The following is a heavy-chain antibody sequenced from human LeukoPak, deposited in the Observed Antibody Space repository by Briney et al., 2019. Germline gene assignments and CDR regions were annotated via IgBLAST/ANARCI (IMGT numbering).Heavy chain of an antibody. Sequence: ASVKVSCKASGYTFTGYYTHWVRQAPGQGLEWVGWINPNSGATEYAQKFQGRVTMTRDTSISTAYMELYRLRSDDTAVYYCARAVPTALPDYSYYYMDVWGKGTTVTVSS. CDR1: GYTFTGYY. CDR2: INPNSGAT. CDR3: ARAVPTALPDYSYYYMDV. J-gene: IGHJ6*03. D-gene: IGHD2-2*02. V-gene: IGHV1-2*02.